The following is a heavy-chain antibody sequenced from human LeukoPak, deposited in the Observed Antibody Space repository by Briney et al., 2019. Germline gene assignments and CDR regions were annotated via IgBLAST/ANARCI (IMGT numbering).Heavy chain of an antibody. CDR2: INHSGST. CDR3: ERGACRGGSCYGDFDY. Sequence: PSETLSLTCAVYGGSFSGYYWSWIRQPPGKGLEWIGEINHSGSTNYNPSLKSRVTISVDTSKNQFSLKLSSVTAADTAIYYCERGACRGGSCYGDFDYWGRGTLVTVSS. V-gene: IGHV4-34*01. J-gene: IGHJ4*02. CDR1: GGSFSGYY. D-gene: IGHD2-15*01.